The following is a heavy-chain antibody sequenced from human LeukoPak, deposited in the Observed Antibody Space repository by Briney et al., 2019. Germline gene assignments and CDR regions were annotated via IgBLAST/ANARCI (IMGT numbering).Heavy chain of an antibody. Sequence: GGSLRLSCAASGFTFSSNWMSWVRQAPGKGLEWVANIRQDGSDKYYMDSVKGRFTISRDNAKNSLSLQMNSLRAEDTAVYYCARDRDCGDGGCYPHFDYWGQGVRVTVSS. D-gene: IGHD2-15*01. V-gene: IGHV3-7*01. CDR2: IRQDGSDK. CDR3: ARDRDCGDGGCYPHFDY. J-gene: IGHJ4*02. CDR1: GFTFSSNW.